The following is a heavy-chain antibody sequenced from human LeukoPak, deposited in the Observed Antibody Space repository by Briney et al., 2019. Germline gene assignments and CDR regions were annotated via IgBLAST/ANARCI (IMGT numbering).Heavy chain of an antibody. V-gene: IGHV4-59*08. CDR2: IYYSGST. D-gene: IGHD5-18*01. CDR1: GGSFSGYY. CDR3: AATQLWLHPYYYGMDV. Sequence: SETLSLTCAVYGGSFSGYYWTWIRQPPGKGLEWIGNIYYSGSTFYSPSLKSRVTISVDTSKNQFSLKLRFVTAADTAVYYCAATQLWLHPYYYGMDVWGQGTTVTVSS. J-gene: IGHJ6*02.